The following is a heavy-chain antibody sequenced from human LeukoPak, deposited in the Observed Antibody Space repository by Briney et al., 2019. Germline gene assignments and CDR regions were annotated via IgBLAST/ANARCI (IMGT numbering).Heavy chain of an antibody. CDR3: ARDRRRELLHAFDI. Sequence: SETLSLTCTVSGGSITSYYWGWIRQPPGKGLEWIGYMSYSGGTIYNPSLMSRVTISVETSKNQFSLRLTSVTAADTAVYYCARDRRRELLHAFDIWGQGTMVTVSS. CDR2: MSYSGGT. D-gene: IGHD1-26*01. CDR1: GGSITSYY. J-gene: IGHJ3*02. V-gene: IGHV4-59*08.